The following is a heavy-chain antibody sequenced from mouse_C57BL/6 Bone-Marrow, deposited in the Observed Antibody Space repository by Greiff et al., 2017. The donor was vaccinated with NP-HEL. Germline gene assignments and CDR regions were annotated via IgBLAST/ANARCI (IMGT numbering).Heavy chain of an antibody. V-gene: IGHV5-4*01. Sequence: EVMLVESGGGLVKPGGSLKLSCAASGFTFSSYAMSWVRQTPEKRLEWVATISDGGSYTYYPDNVKGRFTISRDNAKNNLYLQMSHLKSEDTAMYYCARDFLWFAYWGQGTLVTVSA. J-gene: IGHJ3*01. CDR3: ARDFLWFAY. CDR2: ISDGGSYT. CDR1: GFTFSSYA.